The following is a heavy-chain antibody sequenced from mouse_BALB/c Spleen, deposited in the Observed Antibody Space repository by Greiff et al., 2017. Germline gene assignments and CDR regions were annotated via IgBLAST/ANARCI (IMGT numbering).Heavy chain of an antibody. V-gene: IGHV7-3*02. CDR2: IRNKANGYTT. J-gene: IGHJ4*01. Sequence: EVQRVESGGGLVQPGGSLRLSCATSGFTFTDYYMSWVRQPPGKALEWLGFIRNKANGYTTEYSASVKGRFTISRDNSQSILYLQMNTLRAEDGATYYCARAYRYGVRYAMDYWGQGTSVTVSA. CDR1: GFTFTDYY. D-gene: IGHD2-14*01. CDR3: ARAYRYGVRYAMDY.